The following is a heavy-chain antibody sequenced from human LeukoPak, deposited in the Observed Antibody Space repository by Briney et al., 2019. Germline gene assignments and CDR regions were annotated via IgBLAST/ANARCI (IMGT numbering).Heavy chain of an antibody. CDR1: GYSFTSYW. CDR3: ARRGYNYGYGTDY. J-gene: IGHJ4*02. D-gene: IGHD5-18*01. V-gene: IGHV5-51*01. CDR2: IYPGDSDT. Sequence: GESLKISCKGSGYSFTSYWLGWVRQMPGKGLEWMGIIYPGDSDTRYSPSFQGQVTVSADKSISTAYLQWSSLKASDTAIYYCARRGYNYGYGTDYWGQGTLVTVSS.